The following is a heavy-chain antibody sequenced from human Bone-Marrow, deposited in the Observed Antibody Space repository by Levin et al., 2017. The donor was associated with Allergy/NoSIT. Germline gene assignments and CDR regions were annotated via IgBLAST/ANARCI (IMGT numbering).Heavy chain of an antibody. Sequence: GESLKISCAASGFTFSRYGMSWVRQAPGKGLEWVSALSGSGGSTYYADSVKGRFTVSRDNSKNTLFLQMNSLRVEDTAVYYCAKDRVWYGDAFDTWGQGTMVTVSS. D-gene: IGHD6-13*01. CDR1: GFTFSRYG. V-gene: IGHV3-23*01. CDR3: AKDRVWYGDAFDT. CDR2: LSGSGGST. J-gene: IGHJ3*02.